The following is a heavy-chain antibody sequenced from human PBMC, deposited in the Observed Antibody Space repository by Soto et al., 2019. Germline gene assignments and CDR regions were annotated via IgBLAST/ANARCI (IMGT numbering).Heavy chain of an antibody. CDR3: AKPGYPIRTAVTLNWFDP. D-gene: IGHD5-18*01. J-gene: IGHJ5*02. CDR2: ISYDGSNK. CDR1: GFTFSSYG. Sequence: GGSLRLSCAASGFTFSSYGMHWVRQAPGKGLEWVAVISYDGSNKYYADSVKGRFTISRDNSKNTLYLQMNSLRAEDTAVYYCAKPGYPIRTAVTLNWFDPWGQGTLVTVSS. V-gene: IGHV3-30*18.